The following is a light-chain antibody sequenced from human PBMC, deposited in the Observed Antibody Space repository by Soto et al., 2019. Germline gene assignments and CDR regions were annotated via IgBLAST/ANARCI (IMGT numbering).Light chain of an antibody. J-gene: IGKJ2*01. CDR3: QQYGSSPPYT. CDR1: QSVSSNY. V-gene: IGKV3-20*01. CDR2: GAS. Sequence: EMVLTQSPCTLSLSPGERATLSCRASQSVSSNYLAWYQQQLGQAPRLLIYGASRRASGIPDRFSGTGSGTDFNLTITSLEPEDFAVYYCQQYGSSPPYTFGKGTKLEI.